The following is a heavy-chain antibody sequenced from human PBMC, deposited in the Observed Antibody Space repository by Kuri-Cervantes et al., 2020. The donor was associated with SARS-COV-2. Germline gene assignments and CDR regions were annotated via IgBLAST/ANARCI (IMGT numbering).Heavy chain of an antibody. J-gene: IGHJ6*02. D-gene: IGHD2-2*01. CDR2: IYYSVST. V-gene: IGHV4-31*03. Sequence: LRLSCTVSGCSISSGGYYWSWIRQHPGKGLEWIGYIYYSVSTYYNPSLKSRVTISIDTSKNQFSLKLSSVTAADTAVYYCARGHIGVVPSPILGLGPHYFYYHLDVWGQGTTVTVSS. CDR3: ARGHIGVVPSPILGLGPHYFYYHLDV. CDR1: GCSISSGGYY.